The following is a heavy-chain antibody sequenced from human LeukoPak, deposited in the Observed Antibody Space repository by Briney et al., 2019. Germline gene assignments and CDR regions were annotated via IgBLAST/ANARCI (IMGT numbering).Heavy chain of an antibody. CDR2: IIPIFGTA. D-gene: IGHD6-6*01. V-gene: IGHV1-69*13. CDR1: GGTFSSYA. Sequence: ASVKVSCKASGGTFSSYAISWVRQAPGQGLEWMGGIIPIFGTANYAQKFQGRVTITADESTSTAYMELSSLRSDDTAVYYCARNLYGEQLIVDYWGQGTLVTVSS. CDR3: ARNLYGEQLIVDY. J-gene: IGHJ4*02.